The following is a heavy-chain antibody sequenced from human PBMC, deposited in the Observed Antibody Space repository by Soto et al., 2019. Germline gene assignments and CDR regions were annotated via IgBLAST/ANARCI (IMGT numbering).Heavy chain of an antibody. CDR1: GGSISSSN. J-gene: IGHJ4*02. CDR2: ISHAGNNK. Sequence: QVQLQESGPGLVKPSGTLSLTCAVSGGSISSSNWWSWVRQPPGKGLEWVALISHAGNNKYYVDSVKGRFTISRDNSKNTLYLQMNSLRPEDTAVYYCAKDLDAYGDSWPADCWGQGTLVTVSS. V-gene: IGHV3-30*18. CDR3: AKDLDAYGDSWPADC. D-gene: IGHD6-13*01.